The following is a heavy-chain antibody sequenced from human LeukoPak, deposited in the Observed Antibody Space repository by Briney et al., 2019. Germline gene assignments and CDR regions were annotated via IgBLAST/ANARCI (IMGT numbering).Heavy chain of an antibody. CDR1: GGSISSYY. V-gene: IGHV4-4*07. J-gene: IGHJ4*02. Sequence: SETLSLTCTVSGGSISSYYWSWIRQPAGKGLEWIGRIYTSGSTNYNPSLKSRVTMSVDTSKNQFSLKLSSVTAADTAVYYCARGRMVRGVIITWYYFDYWGQGTLVTVSS. CDR3: ARGRMVRGVIITWYYFDY. D-gene: IGHD3-10*01. CDR2: IYTSGST.